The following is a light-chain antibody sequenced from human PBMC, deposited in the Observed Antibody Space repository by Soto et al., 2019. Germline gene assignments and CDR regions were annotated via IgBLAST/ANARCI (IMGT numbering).Light chain of an antibody. J-gene: IGLJ1*01. Sequence: QSVLTQPASVSGSPGQSITISRTGNSSDVGSYNLVSWYQQHPGKAPKLMIYEVSKRPSGVSNRFSGSKSGNTASLTISGLQAEDEADYYCCSYAGSTPYVFGTGTKVTVL. CDR1: SSDVGSYNL. V-gene: IGLV2-23*02. CDR3: CSYAGSTPYV. CDR2: EVS.